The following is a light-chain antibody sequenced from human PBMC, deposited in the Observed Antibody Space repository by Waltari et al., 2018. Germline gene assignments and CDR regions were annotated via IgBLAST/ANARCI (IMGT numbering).Light chain of an antibody. J-gene: IGLJ2*01. V-gene: IGLV2-23*02. CDR1: SSDVGSYNL. CDR2: EVS. Sequence: QSALTQPASVSGSPGQSITISCPGNSSDVGSYNLVSWYQQHPGKAPKLMIYEVSKRPSGVSNRFSGSKSGSTASLTISWLQAEDEADYYCCSYAGSSTFVFGGGTKLTVL. CDR3: CSYAGSSTFV.